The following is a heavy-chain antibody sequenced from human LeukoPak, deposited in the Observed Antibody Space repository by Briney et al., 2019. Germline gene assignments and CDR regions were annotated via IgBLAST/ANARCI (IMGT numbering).Heavy chain of an antibody. CDR2: ISYDGSNK. V-gene: IGHV3-30-3*01. CDR1: GFTFSSYA. J-gene: IGHJ3*02. D-gene: IGHD4-17*01. CDR3: AREWSTTDAFDI. Sequence: GGSLRLSCAASGFTFSSYAMHWVRQAPGKGLEWVAVISYDGSNKYYADSVKGRFTISRDNSKNTLYLQMNSLRAEDTAVYYCAREWSTTDAFDIWGQGTMVTVPS.